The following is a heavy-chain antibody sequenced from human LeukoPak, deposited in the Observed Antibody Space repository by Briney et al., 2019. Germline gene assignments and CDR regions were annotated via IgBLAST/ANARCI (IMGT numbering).Heavy chain of an antibody. V-gene: IGHV4-34*01. CDR3: ARMTTGHDY. D-gene: IGHD4-17*01. CDR1: GTSFTSYY. Sequence: SETLSLTCGVSGTSFTSYYLSWIRQTPGKGLEWIGEVNHSGYTNMNPSPTSRVTISVDTSKNQFSLMMTSVTAADTAVYFCARMTTGHDYWGQGTLVTVYS. CDR2: VNHSGYT. J-gene: IGHJ4*02.